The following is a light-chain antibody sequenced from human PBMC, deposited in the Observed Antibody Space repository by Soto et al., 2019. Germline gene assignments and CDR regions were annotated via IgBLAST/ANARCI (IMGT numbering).Light chain of an antibody. J-gene: IGKJ1*01. CDR1: ERVTSSY. Sequence: EIVLTHSPGTLSLSPGERATLSCRASERVTSSYLAWYQQKPGQAPRLLIHGASSRATDIPDMVSGSGSGTDFTLTISRLEPEDFAVYYCQHYGTSTWTFGQGTKVEIK. V-gene: IGKV3-20*01. CDR2: GAS. CDR3: QHYGTSTWT.